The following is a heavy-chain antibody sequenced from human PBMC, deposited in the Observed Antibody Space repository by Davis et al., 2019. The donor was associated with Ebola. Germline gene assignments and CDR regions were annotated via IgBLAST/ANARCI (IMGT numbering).Heavy chain of an antibody. Sequence: GESLKISCAASGFPFSTYSMTWVRQVPGKGLEWVATISANGANKHYPDSGEGRFTISRDNAKNLMYLQLNGLRGEDTAVYYCASLHDSGYVSDYWGQGTLVTVSS. D-gene: IGHD5-12*01. CDR2: ISANGANK. CDR3: ASLHDSGYVSDY. J-gene: IGHJ4*02. CDR1: GFPFSTYS. V-gene: IGHV3-23*01.